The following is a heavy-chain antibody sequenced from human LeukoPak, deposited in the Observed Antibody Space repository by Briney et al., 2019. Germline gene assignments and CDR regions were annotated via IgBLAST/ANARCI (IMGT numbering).Heavy chain of an antibody. CDR2: ISGSGGST. D-gene: IGHD2-21*02. CDR3: ASKWYCGGDCYYQIDF. CDR1: GFTFSSYA. J-gene: IGHJ4*02. Sequence: GGSLRLSCAASGFTFSSYAMSWVRQAPGKGLEWVSAISGSGGSTYYADSVKGRFTISRDNSKNTLYLQMNSLRAEDTALYYCASKWYCGGDCYYQIDFWGQGTLVTVSS. V-gene: IGHV3-23*01.